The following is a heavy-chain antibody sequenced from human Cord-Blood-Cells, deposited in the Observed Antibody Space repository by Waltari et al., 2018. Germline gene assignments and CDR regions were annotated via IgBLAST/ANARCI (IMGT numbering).Heavy chain of an antibody. CDR1: GYTFTGSY. CDR3: ARGTGVGPPLYFDY. D-gene: IGHD7-27*01. Sequence: QVQLVQPGAEVKKPGASVKVSCKASGYTFTGSYMHWVRPAPGQGIEWMGWINPNSGGKNYAQKFHGWVTMTRDTSINTAYMELSRLRSDDTAVYYCARGTGVGPPLYFDYWGQGTLVTVSS. J-gene: IGHJ4*02. V-gene: IGHV1-2*04. CDR2: INPNSGGK.